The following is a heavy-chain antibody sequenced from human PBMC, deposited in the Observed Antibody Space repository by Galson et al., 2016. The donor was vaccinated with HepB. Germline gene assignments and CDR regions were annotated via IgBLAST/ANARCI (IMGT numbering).Heavy chain of an antibody. Sequence: SLRLSCAASGFTFRTYSMSWVRQAPGKGLEWVSSTGSGTGYKYYADSVKGRFTISRDDAKNSLYPQMNSLGAEDTAVYYCAKSSMVLLRFSGIDVWSQGTTVTVSS. J-gene: IGHJ6*02. CDR3: AKSSMVLLRFSGIDV. CDR1: GFTFRTYS. CDR2: TGSGTGYK. D-gene: IGHD2/OR15-2a*01. V-gene: IGHV3-21*01.